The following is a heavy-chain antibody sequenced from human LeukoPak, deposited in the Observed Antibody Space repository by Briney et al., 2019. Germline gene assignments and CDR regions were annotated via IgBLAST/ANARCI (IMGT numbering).Heavy chain of an antibody. CDR3: AKSMTTTNVDWFDP. J-gene: IGHJ5*02. CDR2: IIGGGSNT. D-gene: IGHD2-8*01. Sequence: GGSLRLSCAASGFTFSHHAMSWARQSLGKRLEWVSVIIGGGSNTYYADSVKGRFTISRDNSNNMLSLQMNSLRGEDTVVYYCAKSMTTTNVDWFDPWGQGTLVTVSS. V-gene: IGHV3-23*01. CDR1: GFTFSHHA.